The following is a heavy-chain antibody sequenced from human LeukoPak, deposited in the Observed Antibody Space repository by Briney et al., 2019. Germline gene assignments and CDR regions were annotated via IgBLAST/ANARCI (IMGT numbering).Heavy chain of an antibody. Sequence: SETLSLTCTVSGGSITSGGHFCSWIRQQSGKGLEWIGYIHDTGNTHYNPSLQSRLTMSLDTSKNQFSLKLSSVTAADTAVYYCARERGKDLSPRLRRPQYFDYWGQGTLLTVSS. CDR3: ARERGKDLSPRLRRPQYFDY. D-gene: IGHD1-1*01. V-gene: IGHV4-31*03. CDR2: IHDTGNT. J-gene: IGHJ4*02. CDR1: GGSITSGGHF.